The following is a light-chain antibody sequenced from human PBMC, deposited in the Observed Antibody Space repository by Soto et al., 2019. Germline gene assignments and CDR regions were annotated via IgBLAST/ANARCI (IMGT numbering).Light chain of an antibody. J-gene: IGKJ5*01. Sequence: MQITQTPSFVWRSIGERVTVTCLASQVISTSLAWYQVKPGKAPKLLIYAAHTLESGVPSRSRATVSGTEFSLSTTSLQSEYMATYYCKQLFEAPITFDQGTRLEIK. CDR2: AAH. V-gene: IGKV1-9*01. CDR1: QVISTS. CDR3: KQLFEAPIT.